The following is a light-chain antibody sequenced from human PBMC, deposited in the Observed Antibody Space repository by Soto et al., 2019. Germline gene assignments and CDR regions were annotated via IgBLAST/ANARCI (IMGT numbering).Light chain of an antibody. CDR1: QSVGSY. CDR3: QQRNRWPNGN. Sequence: IVLTQSPSTLSLSPGERCTLSCRASQSVGSYLAWYQHKPGHAPRLLIYDASHRATGIPARFSGSASGTDLTIHISSLAPEDFAVYYCQQRNRWPNGNFGPGTKADIK. CDR2: DAS. J-gene: IGKJ3*01. V-gene: IGKV3-11*01.